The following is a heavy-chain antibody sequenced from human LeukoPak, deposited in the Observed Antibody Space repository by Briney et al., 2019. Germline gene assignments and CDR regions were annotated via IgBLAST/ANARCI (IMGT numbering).Heavy chain of an antibody. CDR2: ISSSSSYI. Sequence: PGGSLRLSCAASGFTFSSYAMNWVRQAPGKGLEWVSSISSSSSYIYYADSVKGRFTISRDNAKNSLYLQMNSLRAEDTAVYYCARGKYSSSSLDYWGQGTLVTVSS. CDR3: ARGKYSSSSLDY. V-gene: IGHV3-21*01. J-gene: IGHJ4*02. D-gene: IGHD6-6*01. CDR1: GFTFSSYA.